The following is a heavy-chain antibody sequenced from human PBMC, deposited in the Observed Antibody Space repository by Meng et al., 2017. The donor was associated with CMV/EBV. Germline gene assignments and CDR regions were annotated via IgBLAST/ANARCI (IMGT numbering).Heavy chain of an antibody. D-gene: IGHD3-3*01. CDR3: GRIGRYYDFWSGYQNWFDP. CDR2: IFSNDEK. CDR1: GFSLSNARMG. J-gene: IGHJ5*02. Sequence: SGPTLVKPTETLTLTCTVSGFSLSNARMGVSWIRQPPGKALEWLAHIFSNDEKSYSTSLKSRLTISKDTSKSQVVLTMTNMDPVDTATYYCGRIGRYYDFWSGYQNWFDPWGQGTLVTVSS. V-gene: IGHV2-26*01.